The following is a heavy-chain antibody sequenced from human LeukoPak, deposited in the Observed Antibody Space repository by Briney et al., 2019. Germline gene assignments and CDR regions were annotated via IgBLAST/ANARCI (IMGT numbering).Heavy chain of an antibody. CDR3: AKTGDLWFGELLNYFDY. V-gene: IGHV3-74*01. J-gene: IGHJ4*02. D-gene: IGHD3-10*01. CDR2: INSDGSST. Sequence: PGGSLRLSCAASGFTFSSYWMHRVRQAPGKGLVWVSRINSDGSSTSYADSVKGRFTISRDNAKNTLYLQMNSLRAEDTAVYYCAKTGDLWFGELLNYFDYWGQGTLVTVSS. CDR1: GFTFSSYW.